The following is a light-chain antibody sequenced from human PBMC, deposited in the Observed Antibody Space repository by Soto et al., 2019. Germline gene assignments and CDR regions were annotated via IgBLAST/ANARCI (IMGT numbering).Light chain of an antibody. Sequence: EIVLTQSPATLSLSPGERATLSCRASQSVGNNLAWYQQKPGQAPGLLIYEASTRATGIPARVSGSGSGTDFTLTISSLETEDFAVYYCQQHANWPLTFGGGNKVEIK. CDR1: QSVGNN. V-gene: IGKV3-11*01. CDR2: EAS. CDR3: QQHANWPLT. J-gene: IGKJ4*01.